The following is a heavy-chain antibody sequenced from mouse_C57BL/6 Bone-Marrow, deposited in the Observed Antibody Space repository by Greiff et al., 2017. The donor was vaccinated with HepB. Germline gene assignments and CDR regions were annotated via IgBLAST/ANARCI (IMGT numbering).Heavy chain of an antibody. D-gene: IGHD1-1*01. CDR3: ARRDYGSSYWYFDV. CDR1: GFTFSDYG. J-gene: IGHJ1*03. V-gene: IGHV5-15*01. Sequence: EVNLVESGGGLVQPGGSLKLSCAASGFTFSDYGMAWVRQAPRKGPEWVAFISTLAYSIYYADTVTGRFTISRENAKNTLYLEMISLRSEDTAMYYCARRDYGSSYWYFDVWGTGTTVTVTS. CDR2: ISTLAYSI.